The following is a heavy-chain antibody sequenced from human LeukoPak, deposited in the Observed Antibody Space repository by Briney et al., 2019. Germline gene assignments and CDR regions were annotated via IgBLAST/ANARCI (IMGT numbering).Heavy chain of an antibody. V-gene: IGHV3-53*01. J-gene: IGHJ3*02. CDR1: GFTVSSNY. CDR2: TYSGGST. CDR3: ASEVEMATIDHAFDI. D-gene: IGHD5-24*01. Sequence: PGGSLRLSCAASGFTVSSNYMSWVRQAPGKGLEWVSVTYSGGSTYYADSVKGRFTISRDNSKNTLYLQMNSLRAEDTAVYYCASEVEMATIDHAFDIWGQGTMVTVSS.